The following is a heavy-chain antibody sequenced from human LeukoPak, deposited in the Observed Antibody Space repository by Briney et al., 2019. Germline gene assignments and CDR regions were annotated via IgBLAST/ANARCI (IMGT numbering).Heavy chain of an antibody. CDR3: ARGYGSGSYYNCPHY. J-gene: IGHJ4*02. Sequence: SETLSPTCAVYGGSFSGYYWSWIRQPPGKGLEWIGEINHSGSTNYNPSLKSRVTISVDTSKNQFSLKLSSVTAADTAVYYCARGYGSGSYYNCPHYWGQGTLVTVSS. CDR1: GGSFSGYY. D-gene: IGHD3-10*01. V-gene: IGHV4-34*01. CDR2: INHSGST.